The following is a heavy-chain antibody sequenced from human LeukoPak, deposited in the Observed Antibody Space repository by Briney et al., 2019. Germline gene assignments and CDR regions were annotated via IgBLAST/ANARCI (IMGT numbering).Heavy chain of an antibody. V-gene: IGHV1-69*13. D-gene: IGHD1-20*01. J-gene: IGHJ3*02. CDR1: GGTFSSYA. CDR3: ARAPTNWKGAFDI. Sequence: ASVKVSCKASGGTFSSYAISWVRQAPGQGLEWMGGIIPIFGTANYAQKFQGRVTITADESTSTAYMELSSLRSEDTAVYYCARAPTNWKGAFDIWGQGTMVTVSS. CDR2: IIPIFGTA.